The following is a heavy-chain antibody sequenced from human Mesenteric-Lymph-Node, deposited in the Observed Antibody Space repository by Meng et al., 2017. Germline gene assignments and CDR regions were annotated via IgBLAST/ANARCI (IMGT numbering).Heavy chain of an antibody. CDR3: AKMGIAAAGRDAFEI. J-gene: IGHJ3*02. V-gene: IGHV3-7*01. CDR2: IKPDGSEG. CDR1: VFTFSTYW. Sequence: GESLKISCAASVFTFSTYWMVWVRQAPGKVLEGVANIKPDGSEGYYGGSVKGRFTISRDNAENSLYLQMNSLKVEDTAVYYCAKMGIAAAGRDAFEIWGQGTMVTVSS. D-gene: IGHD6-13*01.